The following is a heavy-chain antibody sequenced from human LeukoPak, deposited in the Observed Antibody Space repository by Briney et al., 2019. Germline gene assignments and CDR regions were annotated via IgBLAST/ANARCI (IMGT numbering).Heavy chain of an antibody. CDR3: ARGYPVVPYCYDSSGYYPGI. Sequence: SETLSLTCTVSGGSISSGSYYWSWIRQPAGKGLEWIGRIYTSGSTNYNPSLKSRVTISVAPSKNQFSLKLSSVTAADTAVYYCARGYPVVPYCYDSSGYYPGIWGQGTMVIVSS. CDR2: IYTSGST. CDR1: GGSISSGSYY. D-gene: IGHD3-22*01. J-gene: IGHJ3*02. V-gene: IGHV4-61*02.